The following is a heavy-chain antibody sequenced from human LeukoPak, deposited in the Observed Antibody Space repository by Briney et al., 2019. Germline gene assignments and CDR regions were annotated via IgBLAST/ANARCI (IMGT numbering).Heavy chain of an antibody. CDR3: AKDIAVAGIFPDAFDI. Sequence: GGSLRLSCAASGFTFSTYSMNWVRQAPGKGLEWVSFISTSSSYIYYADSVKGRFTISRDNSKNSLYLQMNSLRAEDTAVYYCAKDIAVAGIFPDAFDIWGQGTMVTVSS. D-gene: IGHD6-19*01. J-gene: IGHJ3*02. CDR1: GFTFSTYS. V-gene: IGHV3-21*01. CDR2: ISTSSSYI.